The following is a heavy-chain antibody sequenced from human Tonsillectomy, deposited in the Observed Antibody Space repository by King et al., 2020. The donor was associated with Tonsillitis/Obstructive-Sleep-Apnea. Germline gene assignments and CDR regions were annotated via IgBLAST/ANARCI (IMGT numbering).Heavy chain of an antibody. CDR3: AREVTISAYAFDI. CDR1: RFTFSNYW. D-gene: IGHD3-3*01. V-gene: IGHV3-74*01. J-gene: IGHJ3*02. CDR2: ITIDGTST. Sequence: VQLVESGGGLVQPGGSLRLSCAASRFTFSNYWMHWVRKEPGKGLVSLARITIDGTSTPYAGSVKGRFTISRDNAKNTLYLQMNSLSADDTAVYYCAREVTISAYAFDIWGQGTMVTVSS.